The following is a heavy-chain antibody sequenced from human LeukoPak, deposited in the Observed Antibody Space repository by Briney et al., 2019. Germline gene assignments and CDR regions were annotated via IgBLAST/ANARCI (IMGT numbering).Heavy chain of an antibody. Sequence: SETLSLTCTVSGGSISSGGYYWGWVRQPPGKGLEWIGSIFYSGSTYYNPSLKTRVTISVDTSKNQFSLKLSSVTAADTAVYHCARDNWNYGSSMDVWGQGTTVTVSS. CDR2: IFYSGST. V-gene: IGHV4-39*07. D-gene: IGHD1-7*01. CDR1: GGSISSGGYY. CDR3: ARDNWNYGSSMDV. J-gene: IGHJ6*02.